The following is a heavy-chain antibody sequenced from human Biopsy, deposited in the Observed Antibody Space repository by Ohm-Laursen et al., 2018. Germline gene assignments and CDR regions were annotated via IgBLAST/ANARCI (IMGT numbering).Heavy chain of an antibody. D-gene: IGHD4-17*01. CDR1: GFTFSPYS. Sequence: SLRLSCAASGFTFSPYSMNWVRQAPGQGLEWVSSISSSGSFIYFADSVKGRFTISRDNARNSLYLQMNGLRAEDTAVYYCGRGQTVAPGYYGMDVWGQGTTVTASS. CDR3: GRGQTVAPGYYGMDV. CDR2: ISSSGSFI. V-gene: IGHV3-21*01. J-gene: IGHJ6*02.